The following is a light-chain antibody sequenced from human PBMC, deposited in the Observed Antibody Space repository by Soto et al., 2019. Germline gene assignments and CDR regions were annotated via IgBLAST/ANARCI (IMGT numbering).Light chain of an antibody. CDR2: DVS. CDR1: SSDVGGYNY. V-gene: IGLV2-14*01. Sequence: QSALTQPASVSGSPLQSITISCTGTSSDVGGYNYVSWYQQHPGKAPKLMIYDVSNRPSGVSNRFSGSKSGNTASLTISGLQAEDEADYYCSSYTSSSTGYVFGTGTKVTVL. J-gene: IGLJ1*01. CDR3: SSYTSSSTGYV.